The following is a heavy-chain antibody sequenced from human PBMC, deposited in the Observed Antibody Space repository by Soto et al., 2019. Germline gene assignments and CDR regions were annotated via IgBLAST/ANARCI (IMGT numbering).Heavy chain of an antibody. CDR3: ARVQQLVLWGRFDP. V-gene: IGHV4-59*12. D-gene: IGHD6-13*01. Sequence: PSETLSLTCTVSGGSISSYYWSWIRQPPGKGLEWIGYIYYSGSTNYNPSLKSRVTISVDTSKNQFSLKLSSVTAADTAVYYCARVQQLVLWGRFDPRGQGTLVTVSS. CDR1: GGSISSYY. J-gene: IGHJ5*02. CDR2: IYYSGST.